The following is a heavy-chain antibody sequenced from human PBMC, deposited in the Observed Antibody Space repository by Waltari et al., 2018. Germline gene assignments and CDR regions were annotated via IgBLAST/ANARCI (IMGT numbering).Heavy chain of an antibody. V-gene: IGHV4-38-2*01. CDR1: GYSISSGYY. CDR3: ARGRGLGNYPYYFDY. Sequence: QVQLQESGPGLVKPSETLSLTCAVSGYSISSGYYWGWIRQPPGKGLEWIGSIYHSGSTHYNPSRKSRVTRAGDRAKNQFSPKLSSVTAADTAVYYCARGRGLGNYPYYFDYWGQGTLVTVSS. CDR2: IYHSGST. D-gene: IGHD4-4*01. J-gene: IGHJ4*02.